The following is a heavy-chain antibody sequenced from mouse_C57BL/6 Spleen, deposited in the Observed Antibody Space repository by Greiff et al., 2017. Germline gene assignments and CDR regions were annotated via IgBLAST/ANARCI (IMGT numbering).Heavy chain of an antibody. CDR1: GYTFTGYW. J-gene: IGHJ2*01. V-gene: IGHV1-9*01. D-gene: IGHD1-1*01. CDR3: ARSYYGSSWRYFDY. CDR2: FLPGSGST. Sequence: VQLQQSGAELMKPGASVKLSCKATGYTFTGYWIEWVKQRPGHGLEWIGEFLPGSGSTNYNEKLKGKATFTADTSSNTAYMQLSSLTTEDSAIYYCARSYYGSSWRYFDYWGQGTTLTVSS.